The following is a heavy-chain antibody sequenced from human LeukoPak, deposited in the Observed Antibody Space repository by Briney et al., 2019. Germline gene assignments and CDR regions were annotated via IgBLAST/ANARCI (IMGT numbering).Heavy chain of an antibody. CDR2: ISAYNGNT. D-gene: IGHD3-10*01. CDR3: ARDRYYYGSGSYRFDY. V-gene: IGHV1-18*01. Sequence: ASVKVSCKTSGYSFTSYGISWVRQAPGQGLEWMGWISAYNGNTNYAQKVQGRVTMTTDTSTSTAYMELRSPRSDDTAVYYCARDRYYYGSGSYRFDYWGQGTLVTVSS. CDR1: GYSFTSYG. J-gene: IGHJ4*02.